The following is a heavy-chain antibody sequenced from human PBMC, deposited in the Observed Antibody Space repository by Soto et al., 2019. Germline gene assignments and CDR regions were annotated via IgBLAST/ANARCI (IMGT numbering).Heavy chain of an antibody. J-gene: IGHJ3*02. Sequence: PSETLSLTCTVSGGSISSYYWSWIRQPPGKGLEWIGYIYYSGSTNYNPSLKSRVTISVDTSKNQFSLKLSSVTAADTAVYYCAREYGRLAYAFDIWGQGTMVTVSS. V-gene: IGHV4-59*01. D-gene: IGHD3-16*01. CDR3: AREYGRLAYAFDI. CDR1: GGSISSYY. CDR2: IYYSGST.